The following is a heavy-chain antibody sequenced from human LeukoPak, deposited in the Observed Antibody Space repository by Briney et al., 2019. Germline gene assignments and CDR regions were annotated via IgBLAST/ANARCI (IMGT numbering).Heavy chain of an antibody. D-gene: IGHD6-19*01. CDR3: ARDHRANSGPAYSDY. Sequence: GASVKVSCKASGGTFSSYAISWVRQAPGQGLEWMGGIIPSFGTANYAQRFQGRVTITADESTSTGYMELSSLRSEDTAVYYCARDHRANSGPAYSDYWGQGSLVTVSS. CDR1: GGTFSSYA. CDR2: IIPSFGTA. V-gene: IGHV1-69*13. J-gene: IGHJ4*02.